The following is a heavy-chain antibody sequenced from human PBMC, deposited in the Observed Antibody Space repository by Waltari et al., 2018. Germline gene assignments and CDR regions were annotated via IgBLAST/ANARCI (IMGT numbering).Heavy chain of an antibody. Sequence: QVQLQESGPGLVKPSETLSLTCTVSGGSISSHSWTWFRQPPGKGLEGIGYIYYSGSTNYNPSLKSRVTISVDTSKNQFSLKLSSVTAADTAVYYCARRYGDYVRWYFDLWGRGTLVTVSS. CDR2: IYYSGST. CDR3: ARRYGDYVRWYFDL. CDR1: GGSISSHS. V-gene: IGHV4-59*11. J-gene: IGHJ2*01. D-gene: IGHD4-17*01.